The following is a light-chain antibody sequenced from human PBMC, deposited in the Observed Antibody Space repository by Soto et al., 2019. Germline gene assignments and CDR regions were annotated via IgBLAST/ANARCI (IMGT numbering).Light chain of an antibody. Sequence: EIVLTQSPGTLSLSPGERATLSCRASQSVSSSCLAWYQQKPGQAPRLLIYDASSRATGIPDRFGGSGSGTDFTLTISRLEPEDFAVYYCQQYGSSPSITFGQGTRLEIK. CDR1: QSVSSSC. J-gene: IGKJ5*01. CDR3: QQYGSSPSIT. V-gene: IGKV3-20*01. CDR2: DAS.